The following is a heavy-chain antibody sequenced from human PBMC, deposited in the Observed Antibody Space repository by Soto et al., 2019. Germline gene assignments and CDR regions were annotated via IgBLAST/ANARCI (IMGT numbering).Heavy chain of an antibody. CDR3: AKYTGYESLFYFDS. J-gene: IGHJ4*01. CDR1: GGSISSDY. V-gene: IGHV4-59*01. D-gene: IGHD5-12*01. CDR2: IFYAGAI. Sequence: SETLSLTCIVSGGSISSDYWGWIRQHPGKGLEWIGYIFYAGAINYNPSLKSRVTISIDASEKQFSLNLTSVTAADTAFYYCAKYTGYESLFYFDSWGRGLQVTVSS.